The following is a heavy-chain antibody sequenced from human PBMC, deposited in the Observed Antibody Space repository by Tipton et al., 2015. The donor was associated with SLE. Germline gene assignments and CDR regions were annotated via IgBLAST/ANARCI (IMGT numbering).Heavy chain of an antibody. CDR2: INHSGST. Sequence: LRLSCAVYGGSFSGYYWSWIRQPPGKGLEWIGEINHSGSTNYNPSLKSRVTISVDTSKNQFSLKLRSVTAADTAVYYCARGELGIRTFDYWGQGTLVTVSS. D-gene: IGHD7-27*01. V-gene: IGHV4-34*01. CDR3: ARGELGIRTFDY. J-gene: IGHJ4*02. CDR1: GGSFSGYY.